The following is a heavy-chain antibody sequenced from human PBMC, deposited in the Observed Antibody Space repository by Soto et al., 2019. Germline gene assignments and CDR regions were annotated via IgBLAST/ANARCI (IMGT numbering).Heavy chain of an antibody. CDR1: GFTFTSSA. CDR3: ARGGDTYYDDSSGYHDPYFFAY. CDR2: IVVGSGNT. Sequence: SVKVSCKASGFTFTSSAMQWVRQARGQRLEWIGWIVVGSGNTNYAQKFQGRVTITRDMSTSTAYMELSSLRSEDTAVYYCARGGDTYYDDSSGYHDPYFFAYWGQGTLVTGSS. J-gene: IGHJ4*02. V-gene: IGHV1-58*02. D-gene: IGHD3-22*01.